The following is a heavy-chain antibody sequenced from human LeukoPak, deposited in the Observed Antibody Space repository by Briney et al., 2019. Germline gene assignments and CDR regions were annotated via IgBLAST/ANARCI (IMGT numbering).Heavy chain of an antibody. CDR1: GFTFSSYA. Sequence: GGSLRLSCAASGFTFSSYAMHWVRQAPGKGLEWVATVSYDGTDTSYADSVKGRFAIFRDNSKNTLYLQMNSLRTEDTAVYYCVRVSGFCTNGVCPSFDPWGQGTLVTVSS. V-gene: IGHV3-30*09. CDR3: VRVSGFCTNGVCPSFDP. CDR2: VSYDGTDT. J-gene: IGHJ5*02. D-gene: IGHD2-8*01.